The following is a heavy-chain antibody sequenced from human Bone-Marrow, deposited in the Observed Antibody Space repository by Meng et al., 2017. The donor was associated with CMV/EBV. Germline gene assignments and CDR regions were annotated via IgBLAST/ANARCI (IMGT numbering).Heavy chain of an antibody. D-gene: IGHD2-8*01. CDR1: GFTFSDYY. V-gene: IGHV3-11*01. CDR2: ISSSGSTI. J-gene: IGHJ4*02. Sequence: GGSLRLSCAAAGFTFSDYYMSWIRQATGKGLEWVSYISSSGSTIYYADSVKGRFTISRDNAKNSLYLQMNSLRAEDTAVYYCARGQELGYCTNGVCYIDYWGQGTLVTVSS. CDR3: ARGQELGYCTNGVCYIDY.